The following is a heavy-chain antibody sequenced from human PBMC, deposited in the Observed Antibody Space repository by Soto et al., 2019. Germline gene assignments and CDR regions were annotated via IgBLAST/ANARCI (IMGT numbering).Heavy chain of an antibody. CDR3: ALRPAGGYCSSTSCYWMGNYYYGMDV. Sequence: ASVKVSCKASGYTFTSYDINWVRQATGQGLEWMGWMNPNSGNTGYAQKFQGRVTMTRNTSISTAYMELGSLRSEDTAVYYCALRPAGGYCSSTSCYWMGNYYYGMDVWGQGTTVTVSS. CDR1: GYTFTSYD. V-gene: IGHV1-8*01. CDR2: MNPNSGNT. J-gene: IGHJ6*02. D-gene: IGHD2-2*01.